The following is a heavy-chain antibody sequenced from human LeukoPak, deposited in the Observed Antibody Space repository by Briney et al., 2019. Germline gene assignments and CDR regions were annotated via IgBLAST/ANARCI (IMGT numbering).Heavy chain of an antibody. V-gene: IGHV4-4*02. CDR1: GGSISSNNW. J-gene: IGHJ4*02. Sequence: SGTLSLTCAVSGGSISSNNWWSWVRQPPGKGLEWIGEIYHSGNSNYNPSLKSRVTISVDTSKNQFSLKLSSVTAADTAVYYCARGYYGSGSYYKTLFPKYYFDYWGQGTLVTVSS. D-gene: IGHD3-10*01. CDR2: IYHSGNS. CDR3: ARGYYGSGSYYKTLFPKYYFDY.